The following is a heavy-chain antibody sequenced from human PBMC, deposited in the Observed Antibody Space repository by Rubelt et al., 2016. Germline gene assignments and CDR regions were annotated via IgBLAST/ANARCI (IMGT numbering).Heavy chain of an antibody. CDR1: GYTFTSYA. CDR3: ARVMITFGGVIEVGWFDP. D-gene: IGHD3-16*02. CDR2: INAGNGNT. Sequence: QVQLVQSGAEVKKPGASVKVSCKASGYTFTSYAMHWVRQAPGQRLEWMGWINAGNGNTNYAQKLQGRVTMTTDTSTSTAYMELRSLRSDDTAVYYCARVMITFGGVIEVGWFDPWGQGTLVTVSS. V-gene: IGHV1-3*01. J-gene: IGHJ5*02.